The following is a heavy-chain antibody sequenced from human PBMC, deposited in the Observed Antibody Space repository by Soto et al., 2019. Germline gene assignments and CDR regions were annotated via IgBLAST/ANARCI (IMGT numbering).Heavy chain of an antibody. CDR1: GGSFSGYY. Sequence: QVQLQQWGAGLLKPSETLSLTCAVYGGSFSGYYWSWIRQPPGKGLEWIGEINHSGSTNYNPSLKSRVTISVDTSQNQFSLKLSSVTAADTGVYYCARALIRGDSSRPQNYYMDVWGKGTTVTVTS. CDR3: ARALIRGDSSRPQNYYMDV. D-gene: IGHD6-13*01. CDR2: INHSGST. V-gene: IGHV4-34*01. J-gene: IGHJ6*03.